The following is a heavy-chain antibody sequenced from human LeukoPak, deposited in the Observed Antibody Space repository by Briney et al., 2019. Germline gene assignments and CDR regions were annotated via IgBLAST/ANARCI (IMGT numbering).Heavy chain of an antibody. Sequence: GGSLRLSCAASGFTFSSYWMSWVSQAPGKGLEWVANIKEDGSEKYYVDSVKGRFTISRDNAKNSLYLQMKSLRAEDTAIYYCARVGFVYYMDVWGKGTTVTISS. CDR1: GFTFSSYW. CDR2: IKEDGSEK. D-gene: IGHD3-10*01. J-gene: IGHJ6*03. V-gene: IGHV3-7*01. CDR3: ARVGFVYYMDV.